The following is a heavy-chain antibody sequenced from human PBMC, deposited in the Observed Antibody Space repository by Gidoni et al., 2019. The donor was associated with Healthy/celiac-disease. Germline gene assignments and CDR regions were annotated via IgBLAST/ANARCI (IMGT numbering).Heavy chain of an antibody. CDR2: IYTSGST. Sequence: QVQLQESGPGLVKPSQTLSLTCTVSGGSISSGSYYWSWIRQPAGKGLEWIGRIYTSGSTNYNPSLKSRVTISVDTSKNQFSLKLSSVTAADTAVYYCARDRGQPPENDRQKGWFDPWGQGTLVTVSS. V-gene: IGHV4-61*02. CDR3: ARDRGQPPENDRQKGWFDP. D-gene: IGHD1-1*01. J-gene: IGHJ5*02. CDR1: GGSISSGSYY.